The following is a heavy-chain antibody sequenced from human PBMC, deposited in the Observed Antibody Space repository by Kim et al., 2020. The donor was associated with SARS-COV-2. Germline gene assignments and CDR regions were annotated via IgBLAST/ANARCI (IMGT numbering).Heavy chain of an antibody. CDR3: ARGPVYGSGSRSPYYFDY. J-gene: IGHJ4*02. D-gene: IGHD3-10*01. CDR2: IIPIFGTA. Sequence: SVKVSCKASGDTFSSYAISWVRQAPGQGLEWMGGIIPIFGTANYAQKFQGRVTITADESTSTAYMELSSLRSEDTAVYYCARGPVYGSGSRSPYYFDYWGQGTLVTVSS. V-gene: IGHV1-69*13. CDR1: GDTFSSYA.